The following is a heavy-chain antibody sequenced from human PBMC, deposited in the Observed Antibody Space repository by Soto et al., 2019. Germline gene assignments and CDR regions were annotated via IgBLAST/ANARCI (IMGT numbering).Heavy chain of an antibody. V-gene: IGHV1-46*03. J-gene: IGHJ6*03. Sequence: ASVKVSCKASGYTFTSYYMHWVRQAPGQGIEWMGIINPSGGSTSYAQKFQGRVTMTRDTSTSTVYMELSSLRSEDTAVYYCARARFPGPMDVWGKGTTVTVSS. CDR2: INPSGGST. D-gene: IGHD3-16*01. CDR1: GYTFTSYY. CDR3: ARARFPGPMDV.